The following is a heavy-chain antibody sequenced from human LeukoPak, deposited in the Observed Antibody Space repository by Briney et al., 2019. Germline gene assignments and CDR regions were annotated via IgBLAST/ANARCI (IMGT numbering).Heavy chain of an antibody. Sequence: PGGSLRLSCAASGFTVSSNYMIWVRQAPGKGLEWVDRIKNKIDGGTTDYAAPVKGRSIISRDDPKNTLYLQMNRLKTEDTAVYYCTTAHLNLEHADYWGQGTLVTVSS. CDR2: IKNKIDGGTT. J-gene: IGHJ4*02. D-gene: IGHD3-3*01. CDR3: TTAHLNLEHADY. V-gene: IGHV3-15*01. CDR1: GFTVSSNY.